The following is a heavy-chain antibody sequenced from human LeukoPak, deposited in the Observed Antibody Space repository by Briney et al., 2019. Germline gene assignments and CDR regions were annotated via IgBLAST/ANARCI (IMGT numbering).Heavy chain of an antibody. D-gene: IGHD3-22*01. V-gene: IGHV1-18*01. CDR1: GYTFTSYG. J-gene: IGHJ6*03. Sequence: GASVKVSCKASGYTFTSYGISWVRQAPGQGLEWMGWISAYNGNTNYAQNLQGRVTMTTDTSTSTAYMELRSLRSDDTAVYYCARGVSAARYYYDSSGQTYYYYYYMDVWGKGTTVTVSS. CDR3: ARGVSAARYYYDSSGQTYYYYYYMDV. CDR2: ISAYNGNT.